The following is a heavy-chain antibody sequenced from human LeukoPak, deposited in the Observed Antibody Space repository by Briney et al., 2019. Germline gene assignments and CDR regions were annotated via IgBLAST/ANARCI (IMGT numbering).Heavy chain of an antibody. CDR1: GGSFSTHF. Sequence: SETLSLTCGVTGGSFSTHFCAWIRQSPATGLEWIGEINESGDTDYNPSLKRRAKISIDISRSQFSLTLTSVTAADTAMYYCARVLGIAVVAGATEDNYFDSWGQGALVTVSS. CDR3: ARVLGIAVVAGATEDNYFDS. V-gene: IGHV4-34*01. CDR2: INESGDT. D-gene: IGHD2-2*01. J-gene: IGHJ4*02.